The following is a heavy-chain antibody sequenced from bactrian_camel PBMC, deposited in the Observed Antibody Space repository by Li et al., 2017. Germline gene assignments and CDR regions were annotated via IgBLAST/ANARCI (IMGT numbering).Heavy chain of an antibody. V-gene: IGHV3S9*01. CDR1: GYTAKTCS. Sequence: QVQLVESGGGSVQAGGSLRLSCAASGYTAKTCSWNWYRQFQGKGRELVSSLYANGGTYYHDSVKGRFTFAQANVENTNAVTLEMNSLKPEDTATYFCNVGLCGTWPPGQDNYWGHGTQVTVS. J-gene: IGHJ4*01. D-gene: IGHD2*01. CDR2: LYANGGT. CDR3: NVGLCGTWPPGQDNY.